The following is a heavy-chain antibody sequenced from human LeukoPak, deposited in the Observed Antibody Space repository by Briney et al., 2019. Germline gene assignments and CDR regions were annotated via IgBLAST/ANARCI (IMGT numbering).Heavy chain of an antibody. D-gene: IGHD5-24*01. Sequence: GGSLRLSCAASGFTFSTSAMSWVRQAPGKGLEWVSLISGDGSSTYYADYVKGRFTISRDNSKNSLYLQMNSLRTEDTALYYCAKDIAEGARDGYMDYWGQGTLVTVSS. V-gene: IGHV3-43*02. CDR1: GFTFSTSA. J-gene: IGHJ4*02. CDR2: ISGDGSST. CDR3: AKDIAEGARDGYMDY.